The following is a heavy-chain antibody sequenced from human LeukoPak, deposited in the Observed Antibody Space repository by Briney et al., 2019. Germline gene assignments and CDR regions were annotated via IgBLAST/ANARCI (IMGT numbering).Heavy chain of an antibody. CDR3: AKTRGSTTSCSVN. Sequence: GGSLRLSCTAAGFTFGDYAMNWVRQAPGMGLEWASSISDSGDYIYYADSVKGRFTISRDNSKNTLYLQMNSLRAEDTAVYYCAKTRGSTTSCSVNWGQGTLVTVSS. CDR2: ISDSGDYI. D-gene: IGHD2-2*01. CDR1: GFTFGDYA. V-gene: IGHV3-23*01. J-gene: IGHJ4*02.